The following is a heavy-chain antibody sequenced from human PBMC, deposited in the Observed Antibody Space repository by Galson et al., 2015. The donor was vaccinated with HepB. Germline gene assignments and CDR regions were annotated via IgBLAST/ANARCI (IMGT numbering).Heavy chain of an antibody. V-gene: IGHV1-69*13. CDR2: IIPIFGTA. CDR1: GGTFSSYA. Sequence: SVKVSCKASGGTFSSYAISWVRQAPGQGLEWMGGIIPIFGTANYAQKFQGRVTITADESTSTADMELSSLRSEDTAVYYCARMSRGYSYGYLYDHWYFDLWGRVTLVTVSS. J-gene: IGHJ2*01. D-gene: IGHD5-18*01. CDR3: ARMSRGYSYGYLYDHWYFDL.